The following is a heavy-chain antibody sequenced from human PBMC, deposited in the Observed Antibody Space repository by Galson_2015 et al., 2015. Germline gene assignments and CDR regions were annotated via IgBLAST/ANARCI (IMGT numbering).Heavy chain of an antibody. Sequence: SLRLSCAASGFTFSSSGMHWVRRAPGKGLAGVSGIAYDGSNKYYADSVKGRFTISRDNTKNTVWLQMNSLRVEDTAVYYCARKPVDGSGHFDYWGQGTLVTVSS. V-gene: IGHV3-30*03. J-gene: IGHJ4*02. D-gene: IGHD6-19*01. CDR2: IAYDGSNK. CDR3: ARKPVDGSGHFDY. CDR1: GFTFSSSG.